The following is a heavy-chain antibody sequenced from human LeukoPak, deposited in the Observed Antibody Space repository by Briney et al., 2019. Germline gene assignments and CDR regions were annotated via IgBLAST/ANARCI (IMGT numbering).Heavy chain of an antibody. V-gene: IGHV3-30*02. J-gene: IGHJ4*02. D-gene: IGHD3-10*01. CDR1: GFTFSNNG. CDR3: ARDRLWFGELLTRFDY. CDR2: IQNDGNNK. Sequence: GGSLRLSCAASGFTFSNNGMHWVRKAPGKGLECVAFIQNDGNNKKYADSVKGRFTISRDNSKNTLYLQMNSLRTEDTAVYYCARDRLWFGELLTRFDYWGQGTLVTVSS.